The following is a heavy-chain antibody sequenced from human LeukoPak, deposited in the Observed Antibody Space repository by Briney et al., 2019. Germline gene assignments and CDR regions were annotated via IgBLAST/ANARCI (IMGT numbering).Heavy chain of an antibody. D-gene: IGHD2-2*01. CDR2: IYYSGGT. CDR1: GGSISSSSYY. V-gene: IGHV4-39*01. CDR3: ARLADCSGTSRHDY. J-gene: IGHJ4*02. Sequence: PSETLSLTCTVSGGSISSSSYYWGWIRQPPGKGLEWIGSIYYSGGTYYNPSLKSRVTISVDTSKNQFSLKLNSVTAADTAVYYCARLADCSGTSRHDYWGQGTLVTVSS.